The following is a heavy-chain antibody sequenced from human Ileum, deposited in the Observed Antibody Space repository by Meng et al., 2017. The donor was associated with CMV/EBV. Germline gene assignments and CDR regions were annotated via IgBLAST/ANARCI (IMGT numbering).Heavy chain of an antibody. CDR1: CYTFVGYY. CDR3: ARGPSNGDFDY. Sequence: VQCVHSGAEVKKPGASVKVSCKASCYTFVGYYIHWIRKAPGQGFEWMGWINPNTGDTDYAQKFRDRVTMTRDTSISTVFMDLNWLKSDDTAVYYCARGPSNGDFDYWGQGTLVTVSS. J-gene: IGHJ4*02. D-gene: IGHD4-17*01. CDR2: INPNTGDT. V-gene: IGHV1-2*02.